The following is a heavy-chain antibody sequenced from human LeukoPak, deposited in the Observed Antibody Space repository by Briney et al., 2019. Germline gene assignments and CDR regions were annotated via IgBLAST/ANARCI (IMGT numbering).Heavy chain of an antibody. V-gene: IGHV3-9*01. Sequence: PGGSLRLSCAASGFTFDDYAMHWVRQAPGKGLEWVSGISWNSGSIGYADSVKGRFTISRDNAKDTLYLQMNSLRVEDTAVYYCARVADGDKYGGRDYWGQGALVIVSS. J-gene: IGHJ4*02. CDR1: GFTFDDYA. D-gene: IGHD5-24*01. CDR2: ISWNSGSI. CDR3: ARVADGDKYGGRDY.